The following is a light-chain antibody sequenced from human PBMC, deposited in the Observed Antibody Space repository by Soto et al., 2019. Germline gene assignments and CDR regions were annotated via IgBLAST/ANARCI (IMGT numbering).Light chain of an antibody. V-gene: IGKV3-20*01. Sequence: EIVLTQSPGPLSLSPGERATLSCRASQSVSSSYLAWYQQKPGQAPRLLIYGASSRATGIPDRFSGSGSGTDFTLTISRLEPEDFAVYYCPQYGSSQWTFGQGTKVDIK. CDR3: PQYGSSQWT. CDR2: GAS. CDR1: QSVSSSY. J-gene: IGKJ1*01.